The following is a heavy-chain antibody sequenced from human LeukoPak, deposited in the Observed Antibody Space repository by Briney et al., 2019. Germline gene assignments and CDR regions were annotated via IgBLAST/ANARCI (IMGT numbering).Heavy chain of an antibody. V-gene: IGHV3-23*01. CDR1: GFTFSSYG. J-gene: IGHJ6*03. CDR2: ISGSGGST. D-gene: IGHD1-1*01. Sequence: GFLRLSCAASGFTFSSYGMSWVRQAPGKGLEWVSAISGSGGSTYYADSVKGRFTISRDNSKNTLYLQMNSLRAEDTAVYYCARSGTYYYYYMDVWGKGTTVTISS. CDR3: ARSGTYYYYYMDV.